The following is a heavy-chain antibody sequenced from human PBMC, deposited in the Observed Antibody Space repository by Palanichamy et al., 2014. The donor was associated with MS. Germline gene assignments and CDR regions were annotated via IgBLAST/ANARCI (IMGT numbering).Heavy chain of an antibody. D-gene: IGHD6-6*01. CDR2: IKQDGSEK. J-gene: IGHJ4*02. V-gene: IGHV3-7*01. CDR1: GFTFNNYW. CDR3: ARARSSSSGVVWYFDF. Sequence: EVQLVESGGGLVQPGGSLRLSCAASGFTFNNYWMSWVRQAPGQELEWVANIKQDGSEKYFVDSVRGRFTISRDNAKNSMYLQMNSLRDEDTAVYYCARARSSSSGVVWYFDFWGQGTLVTVSS.